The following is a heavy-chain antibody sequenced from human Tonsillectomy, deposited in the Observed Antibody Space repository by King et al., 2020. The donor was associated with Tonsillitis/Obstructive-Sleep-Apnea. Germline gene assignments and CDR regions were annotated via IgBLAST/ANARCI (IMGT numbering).Heavy chain of an antibody. CDR3: ASTRGSGYFIFDF. D-gene: IGHD3-22*01. J-gene: IGHJ4*02. CDR1: GFSLSTTGVG. CDR2: IYLDVDK. V-gene: IGHV2-5*02. Sequence: TLKESGPTLVKPTQTLTLTCTFSGFSLSTTGVGVAWIRQPPGKTLEWLAPIYLDVDKLSSPSLKRRLTITKDTPNNQVVLTMTSVDPVDTATYFYASTRGSGYFIFDFWGQGTLVTVSS.